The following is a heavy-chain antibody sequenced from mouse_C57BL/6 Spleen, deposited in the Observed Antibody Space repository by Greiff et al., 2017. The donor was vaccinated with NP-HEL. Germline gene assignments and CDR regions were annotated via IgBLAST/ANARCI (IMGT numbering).Heavy chain of an antibody. V-gene: IGHV1-22*01. Sequence: VQLQQSGPELVKPGASVKMSCKASGYTFTDYNMHWVKQSHGKSLEWIGYINPNNGGTSYNQKFKGKATLTVNKSSSTAYMELRSLTSEDSAVYYCARSDYYGSSYSYYYAMDYWGQGTSVTVSS. CDR3: ARSDYYGSSYSYYYAMDY. J-gene: IGHJ4*01. CDR1: GYTFTDYN. CDR2: INPNNGGT. D-gene: IGHD1-1*01.